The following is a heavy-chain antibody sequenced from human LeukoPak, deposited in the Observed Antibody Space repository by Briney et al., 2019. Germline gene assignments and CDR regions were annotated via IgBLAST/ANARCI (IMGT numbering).Heavy chain of an antibody. CDR2: IYYSGST. CDR3: ARHGYLTAN. V-gene: IGHV4-39*01. D-gene: IGHD3-22*01. Sequence: SETLSLTCTVSGASISSTTYYWGWIRQPPRKGLEWIASIYYSGSTYYNPSLKSRVTISVDTSKNQFSLKLSSVTAADTAVYYCARHGYLTANWGQGTLVTVSS. J-gene: IGHJ4*02. CDR1: GASISSTTYY.